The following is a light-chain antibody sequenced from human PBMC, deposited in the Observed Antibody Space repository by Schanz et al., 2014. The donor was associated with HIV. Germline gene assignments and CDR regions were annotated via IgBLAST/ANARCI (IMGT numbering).Light chain of an antibody. CDR2: GAS. V-gene: IGKV3D-20*02. Sequence: EIVLTQSPGTLSLSPGERATLSCRASQSVSSSYLAWYQQKPNQAPRLLIFGASNRAIGIPDRFSGSGSGTDFTLTISSLEPEDFAVYYCQQRSNWPLTFGGGTKVEIK. J-gene: IGKJ4*01. CDR1: QSVSSSY. CDR3: QQRSNWPLT.